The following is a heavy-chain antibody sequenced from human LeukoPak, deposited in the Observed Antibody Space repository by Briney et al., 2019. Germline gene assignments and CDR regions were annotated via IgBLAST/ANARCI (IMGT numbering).Heavy chain of an antibody. J-gene: IGHJ6*03. V-gene: IGHV4-61*05. Sequence: PSETLSLTCTVSGGSISSSSYYWGWIRQPPGKGLEWIGYIYYSGSTNYNPSLKSRVTISVDTSKNQFSLKLSSVTAADTAVYYCARVPAAGPLYLYYMDVWGKGTTVTVSS. CDR1: GGSISSSSYY. CDR2: IYYSGST. CDR3: ARVPAAGPLYLYYMDV. D-gene: IGHD6-13*01.